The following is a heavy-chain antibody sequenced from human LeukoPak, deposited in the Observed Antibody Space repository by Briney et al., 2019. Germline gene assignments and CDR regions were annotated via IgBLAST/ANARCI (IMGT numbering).Heavy chain of an antibody. D-gene: IGHD3-22*01. J-gene: IGHJ4*02. V-gene: IGHV3-30*18. CDR1: GFTFSTYG. CDR2: ISYDGSNK. Sequence: GRSLRLSCAASGFTFSTYGMHWVRQAPGKGLEWVAIISYDGSNKYYADSVKGRFTISRDNSKNTLYLQMNSLRAEDTAVYYCAKDRTYYYDSGGYYYFDYWGQGTLVTVSS. CDR3: AKDRTYYYDSGGYYYFDY.